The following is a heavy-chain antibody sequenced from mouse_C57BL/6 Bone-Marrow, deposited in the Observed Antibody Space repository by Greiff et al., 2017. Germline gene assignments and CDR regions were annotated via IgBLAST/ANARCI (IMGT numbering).Heavy chain of an antibody. CDR3: TRRGQLRLYYYAMDY. V-gene: IGHV5-9-1*02. CDR2: ISSGGDYI. CDR1: GFTFSSYA. J-gene: IGHJ4*01. D-gene: IGHD3-2*02. Sequence: EVKLVESGEGLVKPGGSLKLSCAASGFTFSSYAMSWVRQTPEKRLEWVAYISSGGDYIYYADPVKGRFTISRDNARNTLYLQMSSLKSEDTAMSYCTRRGQLRLYYYAMDYWGQGTSVTVSS.